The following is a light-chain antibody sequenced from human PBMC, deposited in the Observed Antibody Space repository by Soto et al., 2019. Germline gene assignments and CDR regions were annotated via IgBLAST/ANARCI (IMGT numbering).Light chain of an antibody. J-gene: IGLJ2*01. Sequence: QSALTQPASVSGSPGQSITISCTGTSSDVGGYNYVSWYQRHPGKAPKLMIYEVTTRPSGVSNRFSGSKSGYTASLTISGLQAEDEADYYCSSYTSSSTLVFGGGTKLTVL. CDR3: SSYTSSSTLV. V-gene: IGLV2-14*01. CDR2: EVT. CDR1: SSDVGGYNY.